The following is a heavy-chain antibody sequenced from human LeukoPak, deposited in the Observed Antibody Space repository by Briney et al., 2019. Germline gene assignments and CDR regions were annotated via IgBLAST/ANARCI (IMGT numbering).Heavy chain of an antibody. Sequence: GGSLRLSCAASGFTFSSYAMHWVRQAPGKGLEYVSAISSNGGSTYYANSVKGRFTISRDNSKNTLYLQMGSLRAEDMAVYYCARVLKSLWFGDPAHDYWGQGTLVSVSS. CDR2: ISSNGGST. V-gene: IGHV3-64*01. D-gene: IGHD3-10*01. CDR1: GFTFSSYA. CDR3: ARVLKSLWFGDPAHDY. J-gene: IGHJ4*02.